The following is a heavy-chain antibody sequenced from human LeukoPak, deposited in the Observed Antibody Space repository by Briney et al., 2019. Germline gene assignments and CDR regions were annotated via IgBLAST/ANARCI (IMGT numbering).Heavy chain of an antibody. CDR1: GFSFSSYS. CDR3: TTEGRYSSSSFDY. J-gene: IGHJ4*02. Sequence: GGSLRLSCAASGFSFSSYSMHWVRQAPGKGLEWVGRIKSKTDGGTTDYAAPVKGRFTISRDDPKNTLYLQMNRLKTEDTAVYYCTTEGRYSSSSFDYWGQGTLVTVSS. D-gene: IGHD6-6*01. V-gene: IGHV3-15*01. CDR2: IKSKTDGGTT.